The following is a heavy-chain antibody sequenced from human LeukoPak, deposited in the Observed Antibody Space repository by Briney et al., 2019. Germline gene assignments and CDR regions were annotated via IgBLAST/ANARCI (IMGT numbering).Heavy chain of an antibody. J-gene: IGHJ4*02. D-gene: IGHD3-22*01. CDR2: IYYSGST. V-gene: IGHV4-59*08. CDR1: GGSISSYY. CDR3: ARHVPSSDYYDSSGYYQAEYYFDY. Sequence: SETLSLTCTVSGGSISSYYWSWIRQPPGKGLEWIGYIYYSGSTNYNPSLKSRVTISADTSKNQFSLKLSSVTAADTAVYYCARHVPSSDYYDSSGYYQAEYYFDYWGQGTLVTVSS.